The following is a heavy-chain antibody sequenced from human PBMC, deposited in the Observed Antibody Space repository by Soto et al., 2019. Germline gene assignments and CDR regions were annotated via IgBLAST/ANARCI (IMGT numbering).Heavy chain of an antibody. CDR3: AHSQHFYDGSAGYFDF. CDR2: ISADGGAA. V-gene: IGHV3-23*01. CDR1: GFIFRSYS. Sequence: GGSLRLSCAASGFIFRSYSLNWVRQVPGKGLEWVSTISADGGAAYYPDSVKARFTISRDNSKNMLYLQMSSLRAEDTALYYCAHSQHFYDGSAGYFDFWGQGTLVTVSS. D-gene: IGHD3-22*01. J-gene: IGHJ4*02.